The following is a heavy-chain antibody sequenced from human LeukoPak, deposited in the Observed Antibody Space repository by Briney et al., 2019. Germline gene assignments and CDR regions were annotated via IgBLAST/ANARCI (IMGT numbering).Heavy chain of an antibody. Sequence: GGSLRLSCAASGFTFSSYSMNWVRQAPGKGLEWVSSISSSSSYINYADSVKGRFTISRDNAKNSLYLQMNSLRAEDAAVYYCARDRLRFLERSFDYWGQGTLVTVSS. CDR2: ISSSSSYI. D-gene: IGHD3-3*01. CDR1: GFTFSSYS. J-gene: IGHJ4*02. CDR3: ARDRLRFLERSFDY. V-gene: IGHV3-21*01.